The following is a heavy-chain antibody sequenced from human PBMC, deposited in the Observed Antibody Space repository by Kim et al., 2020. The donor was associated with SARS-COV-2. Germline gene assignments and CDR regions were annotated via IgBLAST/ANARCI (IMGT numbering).Heavy chain of an antibody. V-gene: IGHV1-46*01. D-gene: IGHD3-10*01. CDR3: ARFSTMVRGVKSEVSAGYIDY. CDR2: INPSGGST. J-gene: IGHJ4*02. Sequence: ASVKVSCKASGYTFTSYYMHWVRQAPGQGLEWMGIINPSGGSTSYAQKFQGRVTMTRDTSTSTVYMDLSSLRSEDTAVYYCARFSTMVRGVKSEVSAGYIDYWGQGTLVTVSS. CDR1: GYTFTSYY.